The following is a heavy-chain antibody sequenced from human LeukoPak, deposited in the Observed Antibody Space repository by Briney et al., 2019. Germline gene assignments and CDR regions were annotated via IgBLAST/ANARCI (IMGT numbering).Heavy chain of an antibody. CDR2: IYYTGST. J-gene: IGHJ4*02. Sequence: SETLSLTCTVSGGSISSSSYYWGWIRQPPGKGLEWIGSIYYTGSTYYNPSLKSRVTISVDTSKNQFSLKLSSVTAADTAVYYCARHPRKITIFGVVIPYYFDYWGQGTLVTVSS. CDR1: GGSISSSSYY. CDR3: ARHPRKITIFGVVIPYYFDY. D-gene: IGHD3-3*01. V-gene: IGHV4-39*01.